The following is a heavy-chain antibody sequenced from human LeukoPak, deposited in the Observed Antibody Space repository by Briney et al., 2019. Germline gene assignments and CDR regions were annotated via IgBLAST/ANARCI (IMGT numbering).Heavy chain of an antibody. CDR3: ARFFASESIQLWTFDY. Sequence: ASVKVSCKASGYTFTGYYMHWVRQAPGQGLEWMGWINPNSGGTNYAQKFQGRVTMTRDTSISTAYMELSRLRSDDTAVYYCARFFASESIQLWTFDYWGQGTLVTVSS. V-gene: IGHV1-2*02. D-gene: IGHD5-18*01. CDR1: GYTFTGYY. J-gene: IGHJ4*02. CDR2: INPNSGGT.